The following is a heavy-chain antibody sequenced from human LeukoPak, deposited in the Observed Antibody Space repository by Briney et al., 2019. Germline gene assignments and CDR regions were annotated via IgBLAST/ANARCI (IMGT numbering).Heavy chain of an antibody. CDR3: ARTYSRFYYFYMDV. J-gene: IGHJ6*03. CDR2: ISHSGST. CDR1: GGSFSGYY. D-gene: IGHD6-13*01. V-gene: IGHV4-34*01. Sequence: SETLSLTCAVYGGSFSGYYWSWIRQPPGKGLEWIGEISHSGSTHYNPSLKSRVTISLDTSKNQISLKLSSVTAADTAVYYCARTYSRFYYFYMDVWGKGASVTVSS.